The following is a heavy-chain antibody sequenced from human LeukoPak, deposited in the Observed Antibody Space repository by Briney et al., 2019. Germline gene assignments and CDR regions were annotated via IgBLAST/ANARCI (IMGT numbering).Heavy chain of an antibody. V-gene: IGHV1-18*01. CDR1: GYTFTSYG. CDR3: ARTNVDTAMVTQDDY. D-gene: IGHD5-18*01. J-gene: IGHJ4*02. CDR2: ISAYSGNT. Sequence: ASVKVSCKASGYTFTSYGISWVRQAPGQGLEWMGWISAYSGNTNYAQKLQGRVTMTTDTSTSTAYMELRSLRSDDTAVYYCARTNVDTAMVTQDDYWGQGTLVTVSS.